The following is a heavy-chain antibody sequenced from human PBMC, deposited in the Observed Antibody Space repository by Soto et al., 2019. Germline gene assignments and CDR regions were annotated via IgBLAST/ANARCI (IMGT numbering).Heavy chain of an antibody. CDR3: ARVPGGMIFFGGVIVAHDVFDI. Sequence: SETLSLTCTVSGGSVSSGSYYWSWIRQPPGKGLEWIGYIYYSGSTNYNPSLKSRVTISVDTSKNQFSLKLSSVTAADTAVYYCARVPGGMIFFGGVIVAHDVFDIWGQGSMVPVSS. CDR1: GGSVSSGSYY. D-gene: IGHD3-16*02. J-gene: IGHJ3*02. CDR2: IYYSGST. V-gene: IGHV4-61*01.